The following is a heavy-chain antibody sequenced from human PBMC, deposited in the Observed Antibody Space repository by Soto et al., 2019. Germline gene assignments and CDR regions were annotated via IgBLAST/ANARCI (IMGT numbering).Heavy chain of an antibody. CDR1: GRPVSSGGYY. J-gene: IGHJ4*02. Sequence: SETLSLTCTVSGRPVSSGGYYWTWIRQLPGKGLEWIGYIYHIGSPSYNPSLKTRVTMSADTTKNQVSLRLTSVTAADTAVYYCARVRERLQYFDWFYHFDSWGQGTLVTVPQ. CDR3: ARVRERLQYFDWFYHFDS. D-gene: IGHD3-9*01. CDR2: IYHIGSP. V-gene: IGHV4-61*08.